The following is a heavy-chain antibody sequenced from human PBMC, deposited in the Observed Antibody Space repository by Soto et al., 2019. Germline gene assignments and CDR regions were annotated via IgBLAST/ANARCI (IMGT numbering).Heavy chain of an antibody. J-gene: IGHJ4*02. CDR3: ARDTPWSSNPTNSDY. V-gene: IGHV1-18*01. CDR2: ISAYNGNT. D-gene: IGHD2-15*01. Sequence: QVQLVQSGAEVKKPGASVKVSCTASGYTFTSYGISWVRQAPGQGLEWMGWISAYNGNTNYAQKLQGRVTMTTDTSTSTAYMDLGSLRSDDTAGYYCARDTPWSSNPTNSDYWGQGTLDTVSS. CDR1: GYTFTSYG.